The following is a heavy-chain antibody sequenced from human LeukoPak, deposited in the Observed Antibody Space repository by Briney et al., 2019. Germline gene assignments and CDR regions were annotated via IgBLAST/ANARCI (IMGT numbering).Heavy chain of an antibody. CDR2: IRIDGNT. D-gene: IGHD3-22*01. CDR1: GFSLSDFW. CDR3: ARDDSYYDGRSYSSGFDH. J-gene: IGHJ4*01. Sequence: GGSLRLSCAASGFSLSDFWMHWVRQVPGKELVWVALIRIDGNTNVADSVRGRFSISRDTAKNTLYLQMNSLRAEDSAIYYCARDDSYYDGRSYSSGFDHWGHGTLVTVSS. V-gene: IGHV3-74*01.